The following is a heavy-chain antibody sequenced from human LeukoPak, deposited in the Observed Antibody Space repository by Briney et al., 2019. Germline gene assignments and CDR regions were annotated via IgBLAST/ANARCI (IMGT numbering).Heavy chain of an antibody. J-gene: IGHJ4*02. Sequence: PSQTLSLTCTVSGGSISSGDYYCSWIRQPPGKGLEWIGYIYYSGSTYYNPSLKSRVTISVDTSKNQFSLKLSSVTAADTAVYYCARLYGLGSYSLILDSWGQGTLVTVSS. CDR2: IYYSGST. CDR3: ARLYGLGSYSLILDS. V-gene: IGHV4-30-4*01. CDR1: GGSISSGDYY. D-gene: IGHD3-10*01.